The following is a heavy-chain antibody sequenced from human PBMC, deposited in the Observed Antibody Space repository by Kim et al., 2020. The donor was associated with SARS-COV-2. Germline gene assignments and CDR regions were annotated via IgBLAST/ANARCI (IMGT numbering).Heavy chain of an antibody. D-gene: IGHD3-10*01. Sequence: YYADAGKVRFTISRDNAKKSLYLQMNSLRAEDTAVYYCASEWFGDDAFDIWGQGTMVTVSS. CDR3: ASEWFGDDAFDI. J-gene: IGHJ3*02. V-gene: IGHV3-48*03.